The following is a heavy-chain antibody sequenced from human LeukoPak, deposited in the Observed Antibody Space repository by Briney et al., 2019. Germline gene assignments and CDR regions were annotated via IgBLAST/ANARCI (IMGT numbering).Heavy chain of an antibody. CDR2: INSNSGGT. Sequence: ASVKVSCTASGYTFTDYYLHWVRQAPGQGLEWMGWINSNSGGTNYAQKFQGRVTMTRDTSISTAYMELSRLRSDDTAVYYCARGHMGYNWNRGGEDDAFDIWGQGTMVTVSS. CDR3: ARGHMGYNWNRGGEDDAFDI. J-gene: IGHJ3*02. V-gene: IGHV1-2*02. D-gene: IGHD1-20*01. CDR1: GYTFTDYY.